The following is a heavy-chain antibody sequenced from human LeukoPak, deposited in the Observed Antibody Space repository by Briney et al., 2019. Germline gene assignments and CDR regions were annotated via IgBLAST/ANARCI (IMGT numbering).Heavy chain of an antibody. Sequence: PSETLSLTCTVSGGSISSYYWSWIRQPPGKGLEWIACIPDIGSINYNPSLKSRVTISLDTSKNQFSLKLSSVTAADTAVYYCAGHHPRNTVDFWGQGTLVTVSS. CDR3: AGHHPRNTVDF. CDR1: GGSISSYY. D-gene: IGHD2/OR15-2a*01. J-gene: IGHJ4*02. V-gene: IGHV4-59*08. CDR2: IPDIGSI.